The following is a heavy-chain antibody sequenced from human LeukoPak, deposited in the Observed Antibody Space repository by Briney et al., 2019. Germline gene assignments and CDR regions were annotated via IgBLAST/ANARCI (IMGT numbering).Heavy chain of an antibody. V-gene: IGHV1-24*01. J-gene: IGHJ5*02. D-gene: IGHD3-22*01. CDR1: GYTLTELS. CDR2: FDPEDGET. Sequence: ASVKVSCEVSGYTLTELSMHWVRQAPGKGLEWMGGFDPEDGETIYAQKFQGRVTMTEDTSTDTAYMELSSLRSEDTAVYYCATVGMNPATNYYVHNWFDPWGQGTLVTVSS. CDR3: ATVGMNPATNYYVHNWFDP.